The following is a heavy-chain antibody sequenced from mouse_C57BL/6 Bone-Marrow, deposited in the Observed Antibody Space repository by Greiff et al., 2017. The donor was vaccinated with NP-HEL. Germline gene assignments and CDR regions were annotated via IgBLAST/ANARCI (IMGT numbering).Heavy chain of an antibody. V-gene: IGHV3-6*01. Sequence: EVKLQESGPGLVKPSQSLSLTCSVTGYSITSGYYWNWIRQFPGNKLEWMGYISYDGSNNYNPSLKNRISITRDTSKNQFFLKLNSVTTEDTATYYCARGGDWYFDVWGTGTTVTVSS. CDR3: ARGGDWYFDV. J-gene: IGHJ1*03. CDR1: GYSITSGYY. CDR2: ISYDGSN.